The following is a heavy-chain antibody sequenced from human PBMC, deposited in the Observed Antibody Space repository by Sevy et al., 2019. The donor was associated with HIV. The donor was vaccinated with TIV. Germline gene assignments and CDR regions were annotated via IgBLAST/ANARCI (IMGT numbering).Heavy chain of an antibody. D-gene: IGHD3-10*01. CDR1: GYSFSSYA. CDR2: INGRGGST. Sequence: GESLKISCVVSGYSFSSYAISWVRQAPGKGLEWVSTINGRGGSTYYADSVKGRFTISRDNPKNTLFLQMINLRVDDTAIYYCAKEFLWFGESPFDYWGQGTLVTVSS. J-gene: IGHJ4*02. V-gene: IGHV3-23*01. CDR3: AKEFLWFGESPFDY.